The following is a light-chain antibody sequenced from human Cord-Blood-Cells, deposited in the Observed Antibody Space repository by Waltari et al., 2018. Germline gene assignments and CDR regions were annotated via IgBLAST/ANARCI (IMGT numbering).Light chain of an antibody. CDR1: SSDVGSYNL. J-gene: IGLJ3*02. CDR2: EGS. Sequence: QSALTQPASVSGSPGQSITISRTGTSSDVGSYNLFSWYQQHPGEAPKHLIYEGSKRPSGVSNRFSGSKSGNPASLTITGLQAEDESDDYCCSYAGSSTWVFGGGTKLTVL. CDR3: CSYAGSSTWV. V-gene: IGLV2-23*01.